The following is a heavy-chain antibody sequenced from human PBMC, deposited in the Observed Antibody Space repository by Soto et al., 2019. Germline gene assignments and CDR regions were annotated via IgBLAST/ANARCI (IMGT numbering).Heavy chain of an antibody. D-gene: IGHD2-2*01. CDR1: GGSISSGGYY. CDR3: ARAAGWYCSSTSCYRYYYYGMDV. CDR2: IYYSGST. Sequence: QVQLQESGPGLVKPSQTLSLTCTVSGGSISSGGYYWSWIRQHPGKGLEWIGYIYYSGSTYYNPSLKRRVTISLDTSKNHFSLKLSSVPAADTAVYYCARAAGWYCSSTSCYRYYYYGMDVWGQGTTVTVSS. J-gene: IGHJ6*02. V-gene: IGHV4-31*03.